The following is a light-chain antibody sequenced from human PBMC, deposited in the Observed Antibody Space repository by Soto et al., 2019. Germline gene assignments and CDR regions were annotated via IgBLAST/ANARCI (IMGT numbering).Light chain of an antibody. CDR2: TAS. Sequence: AIRMTQSPSSLSASTGDRVTITCRASQGISSYLAWHQHKPGKAPKLLIHTASTLQSGVPTRFSCSGSGTDFTLTISCLQSEDYATYYCHQYYSYPPITFGQGTRLEIK. J-gene: IGKJ5*01. CDR3: HQYYSYPPIT. V-gene: IGKV1-8*01. CDR1: QGISSY.